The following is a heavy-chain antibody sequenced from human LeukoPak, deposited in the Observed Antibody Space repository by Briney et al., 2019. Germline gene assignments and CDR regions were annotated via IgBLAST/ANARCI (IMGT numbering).Heavy chain of an antibody. J-gene: IGHJ5*02. CDR2: IGGIGAST. D-gene: IGHD4-17*01. Sequence: GGSLRLSCAASGFTFSIHAMNWGRQAPGKGQEWVSSIGGIGASTYYAHSVKGRFTISRDDSKNTLYLQMNSLRAEDTALYYCAKAAYGDYVNWFDPWGQGILVIVSS. V-gene: IGHV3-23*01. CDR1: GFTFSIHA. CDR3: AKAAYGDYVNWFDP.